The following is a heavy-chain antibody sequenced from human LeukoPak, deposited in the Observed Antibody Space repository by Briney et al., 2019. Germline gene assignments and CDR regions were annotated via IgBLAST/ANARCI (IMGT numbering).Heavy chain of an antibody. CDR3: ARDMGSGYSFDY. D-gene: IGHD3-22*01. CDR2: ISYDGSNK. V-gene: IGHV3-30-3*01. CDR1: GFTFSSYA. J-gene: IGHJ4*02. Sequence: PGRSLRLSCAASGFTFSSYAMHWVRQAPGKGLEWVAVISYDGSNKYYADSVKGRFTISRDNSKNTLYLQMNSLRAEDTAVYYCARDMGSGYSFDYWGQRTLVTVSS.